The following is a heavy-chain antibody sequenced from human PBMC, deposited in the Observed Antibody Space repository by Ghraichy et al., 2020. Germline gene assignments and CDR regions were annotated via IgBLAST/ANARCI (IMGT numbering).Heavy chain of an antibody. V-gene: IGHV3-30*19. Sequence: EGSLRLSCAASGFTFSSYGMHWVRQAPGKGLEWVSSTSYDGSNKFYVDSVKGRFTISRDNSQNTLYLQMDSLRAEDTAVYSCARDDTRTATSVSRFDYWGQGTLVTVSS. CDR3: ARDDTRTATSVSRFDY. CDR2: TSYDGSNK. CDR1: GFTFSSYG. J-gene: IGHJ4*02. D-gene: IGHD5-18*01.